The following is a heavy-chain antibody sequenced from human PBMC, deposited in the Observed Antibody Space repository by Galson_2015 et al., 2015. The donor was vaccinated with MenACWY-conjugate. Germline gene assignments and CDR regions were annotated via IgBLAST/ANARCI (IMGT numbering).Heavy chain of an antibody. CDR2: INPSDGST. V-gene: IGHV1-46*01. D-gene: IGHD3-10*01. J-gene: IGHJ3*02. CDR1: GYTFTNYY. Sequence: SVKVSCKASGYTFTNYYIHWVRQAPGQGLEWMGIINPSDGSTNYAQKFQGRVTMTRETSTTTVYLELGSLRSEDTAVYYCARDLRRVSMVRGSIVPDAFDMWGQGTMVTVSS. CDR3: ARDLRRVSMVRGSIVPDAFDM.